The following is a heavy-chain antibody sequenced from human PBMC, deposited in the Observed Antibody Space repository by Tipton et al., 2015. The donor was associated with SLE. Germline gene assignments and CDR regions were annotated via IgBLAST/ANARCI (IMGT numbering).Heavy chain of an antibody. J-gene: IGHJ4*02. CDR2: IYYTGST. CDR3: ARASGGNSPY. D-gene: IGHD4-23*01. Sequence: TLSLTCTVSGGSIRSFYWGWIRQPPGKGLEWIGNIYYTGSTNYNPSLKSRVTISVDTSKNQFSLNLTSVTAADTAIYYCARASGGNSPYWGQGTLVTVSS. CDR1: GGSIRSFY. V-gene: IGHV4-59*01.